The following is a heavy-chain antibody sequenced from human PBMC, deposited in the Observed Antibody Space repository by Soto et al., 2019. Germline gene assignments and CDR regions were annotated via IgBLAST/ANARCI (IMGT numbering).Heavy chain of an antibody. D-gene: IGHD2-15*01. CDR1: GGSISSSSYY. CDR2: IYYSGST. CDR3: ARHSPRDFIGGSCYSLYFDY. J-gene: IGHJ4*02. V-gene: IGHV4-39*01. Sequence: SETLSLTCTVSGGSISSSSYYWGWIRQPPGKGLEWIGSIYYSGSTYYNPSLKSRVTISVDTSKKQFSLKLSSVTAADTAVYYCARHSPRDFIGGSCYSLYFDYWGQGTLVTVSS.